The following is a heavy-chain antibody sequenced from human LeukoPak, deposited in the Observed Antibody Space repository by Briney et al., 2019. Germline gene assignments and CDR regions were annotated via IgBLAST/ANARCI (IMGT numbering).Heavy chain of an antibody. Sequence: PSETLSLTCTVSGGSISGDDYFWSWIRQPPGKGLEWVSGINWNGGSTGYADSVKGRFTISRDNAKNSLYLQMNSLRAEDTALYHCARKGYDFWSGFLYMDVWGKGTTVIVSS. CDR2: INWNGGST. CDR3: ARKGYDFWSGFLYMDV. J-gene: IGHJ6*03. D-gene: IGHD3-3*01. V-gene: IGHV3-20*01. CDR1: GGSISGDDYF.